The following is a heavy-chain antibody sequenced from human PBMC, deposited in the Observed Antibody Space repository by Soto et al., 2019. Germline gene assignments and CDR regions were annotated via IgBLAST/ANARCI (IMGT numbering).Heavy chain of an antibody. V-gene: IGHV3-48*02. CDR3: ARDRRSTAFYYGMDA. Sequence: GGSLRLSCAASGFTFSSYSMNWVRQAPGKGLEWVSYISSSSSTIYYADSVKGRFTISRDNAKNSLYLQMNSLRDEDTAVYYCARDRRSTAFYYGMDAWGQGTTVTVSS. D-gene: IGHD6-6*01. CDR1: GFTFSSYS. CDR2: ISSSSSTI. J-gene: IGHJ6*02.